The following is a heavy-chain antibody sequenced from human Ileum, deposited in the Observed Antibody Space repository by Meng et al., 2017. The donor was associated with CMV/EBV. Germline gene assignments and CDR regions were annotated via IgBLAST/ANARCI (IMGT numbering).Heavy chain of an antibody. CDR1: GFTFRTYG. J-gene: IGHJ1*01. CDR3: AKLPYFGSYSFQH. Sequence: VLVSGEGLGTAGGSLRLACAAFGFTFRTYGMSWVRQAPGKGLEWVSGITDTGGTTYYGDSVKGRFTISRDNAKNTLFLQMNSLRAGDTAVYYCAKLPYFGSYSFQHWGQGTLVTVSS. D-gene: IGHD1-26*01. V-gene: IGHV3-23*01. CDR2: ITDTGGTT.